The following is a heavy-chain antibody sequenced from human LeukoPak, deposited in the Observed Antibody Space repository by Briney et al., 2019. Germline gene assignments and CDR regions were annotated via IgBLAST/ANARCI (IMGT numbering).Heavy chain of an antibody. D-gene: IGHD5-24*01. J-gene: IGHJ4*02. CDR1: GFTFSSYD. Sequence: GGSLRLSCAASGFTFSSYDMNWVRQAPGKGLEWVSTISGSGGSTYNADSVKGRFTIARNNSKNTLYLQMNSLRAEDTAVYFCAKGRGWLQFFDYWGQGTLVTVCS. V-gene: IGHV3-23*01. CDR2: ISGSGGST. CDR3: AKGRGWLQFFDY.